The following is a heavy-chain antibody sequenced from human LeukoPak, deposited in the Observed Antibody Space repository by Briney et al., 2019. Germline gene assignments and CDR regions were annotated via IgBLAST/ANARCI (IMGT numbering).Heavy chain of an antibody. CDR3: AKDNTMAHCPFDY. D-gene: IGHD3-10*01. J-gene: IGHJ4*02. Sequence: GGSLRLSCAASGFTFSSYGMHWVRQAAGKGLEGVAFIRYDGSNKYYADSVKGRFTISRDNSKNTLYLQMNSLRAEDTAVYYCAKDNTMAHCPFDYWGQGKLVTVSS. CDR2: IRYDGSNK. V-gene: IGHV3-30*02. CDR1: GFTFSSYG.